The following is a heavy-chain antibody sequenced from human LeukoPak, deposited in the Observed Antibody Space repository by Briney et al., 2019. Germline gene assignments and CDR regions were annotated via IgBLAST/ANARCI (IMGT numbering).Heavy chain of an antibody. CDR1: GGTFSSYA. D-gene: IGHD2-15*01. Sequence: GASVKVSCTASGGTFSSYAISWVRQAPGQGLEWMGRIIPILGIANYAQKFQGRVTITADKSTSTAYMELSSLRSEDTAVYYCARARGCSGGSCYPSGYYGMDVWGQGTTVTVSS. J-gene: IGHJ6*02. CDR2: IIPILGIA. CDR3: ARARGCSGGSCYPSGYYGMDV. V-gene: IGHV1-69*04.